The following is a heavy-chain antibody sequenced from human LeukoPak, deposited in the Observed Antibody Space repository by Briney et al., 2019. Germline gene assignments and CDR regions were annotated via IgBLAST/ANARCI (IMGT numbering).Heavy chain of an antibody. D-gene: IGHD5-24*01. V-gene: IGHV3-23*01. CDR2: ISGSGGST. J-gene: IGHJ3*02. Sequence: PGGSLRLSCAASGFTISDYAMSWVRQAPGKGLEWVSSISGSGGSTYYADSVKGRFTISRDSPKNTLHLQMNSLRAEDTAVYYCAKDRRDVYIADAFDIWGQGTMVTVSS. CDR3: AKDRRDVYIADAFDI. CDR1: GFTISDYA.